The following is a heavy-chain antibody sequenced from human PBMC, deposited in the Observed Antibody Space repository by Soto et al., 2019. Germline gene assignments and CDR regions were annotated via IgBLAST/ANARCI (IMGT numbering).Heavy chain of an antibody. CDR1: GFTFSSYS. Sequence: EVQLVESGGGLVQPGGSLRLSCAASGFTFSSYSMNWVRQAPGKGLEWVSYISSSSRTIYYADSVKGRFTISRDNAKNSLYLQMNSLRDEDTAVYYCARDATDYQLLSVCYFDYWGQGTLVTVSS. J-gene: IGHJ4*02. V-gene: IGHV3-48*02. CDR3: ARDATDYQLLSVCYFDY. CDR2: ISSSSRTI. D-gene: IGHD2-2*01.